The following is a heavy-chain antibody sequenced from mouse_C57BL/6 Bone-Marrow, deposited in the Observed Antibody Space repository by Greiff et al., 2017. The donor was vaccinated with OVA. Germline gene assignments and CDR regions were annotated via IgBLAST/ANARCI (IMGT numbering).Heavy chain of an antibody. CDR2: INPSSGYT. J-gene: IGHJ4*01. CDR1: GYTFTSYT. Sequence: VKLMESGAELARPGASVKMSCKASGYTFTSYTMHWVKQRPGQGLEWIGYINPSSGYTKYNQKFTDKATLTADKSSSKAYMQLSSLTSEDSAVYYCARHGKSWGDYWGQGTSVTVSS. D-gene: IGHD2-1*01. CDR3: ARHGKSWGDY. V-gene: IGHV1-4*01.